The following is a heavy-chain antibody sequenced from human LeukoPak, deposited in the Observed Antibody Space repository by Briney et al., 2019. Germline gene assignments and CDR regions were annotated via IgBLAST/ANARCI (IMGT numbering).Heavy chain of an antibody. D-gene: IGHD4-23*01. CDR3: ARDLKGVVINWFDP. CDR2: INPNSGST. V-gene: IGHV1-2*06. CDR1: GYTFTGYY. J-gene: IGHJ5*02. Sequence: ASVKVSCKASGYTFTGYYMHWVRQAPGQGLEWMGRINPNSGSTNYAQKFQGRVTMTRDTSISTAYMELSRLRSDDTAVYYCARDLKGVVINWFDPWGQGTLVTVSS.